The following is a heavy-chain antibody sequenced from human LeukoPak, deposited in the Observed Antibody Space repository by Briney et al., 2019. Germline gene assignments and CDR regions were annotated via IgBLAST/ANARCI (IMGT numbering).Heavy chain of an antibody. CDR2: IYHSGST. Sequence: SETLSLTCTVSGGSIRSYYWSWIRQPPGKGLEWIGYIYHSGSTYYNPSLKSRVTISVDTSKNQFSLKLSSVTAADTAVYYCARDLPKLGNFDYWGQGTLVTVSS. CDR1: GGSIRSYY. J-gene: IGHJ4*02. D-gene: IGHD7-27*01. V-gene: IGHV4-59*12. CDR3: ARDLPKLGNFDY.